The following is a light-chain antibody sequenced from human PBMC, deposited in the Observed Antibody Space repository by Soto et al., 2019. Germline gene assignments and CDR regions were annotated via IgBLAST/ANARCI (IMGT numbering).Light chain of an antibody. J-gene: IGKJ4*01. CDR1: ARLLHKNGYNY. CDR3: QQYDNLLALT. V-gene: IGKV2-28*01. Sequence: IVMTQSPLSLSVTPGEAASISCMSSARLLHKNGYNYVDWYMQKPGQSPQLLIYLETGVPSRFSGSGSGTDFTFTISSLQPEDIATYYCQQYDNLLALTFGGGTKVDIK.